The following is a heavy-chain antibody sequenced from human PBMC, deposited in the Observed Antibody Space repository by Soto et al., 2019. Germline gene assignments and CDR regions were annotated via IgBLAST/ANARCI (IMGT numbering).Heavy chain of an antibody. CDR2: ISGSGGST. D-gene: IGHD3-10*01. V-gene: IGHV3-23*01. J-gene: IGHJ4*02. CDR1: GFTFSSYG. Sequence: EVQLLESGGGLAQPGGSPRLSCAASGFTFSSYGTSWVRQTPGKGLEWVSVISGSGGSTNYADSVKGRFTISRDNSKNTLYLQMNSLRAEDTAVYYCARFIGGSGKYFFDCWGQGTLVTVSS. CDR3: ARFIGGSGKYFFDC.